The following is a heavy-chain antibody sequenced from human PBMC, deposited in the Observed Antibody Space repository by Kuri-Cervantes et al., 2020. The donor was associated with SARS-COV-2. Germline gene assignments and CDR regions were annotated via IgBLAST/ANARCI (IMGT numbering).Heavy chain of an antibody. V-gene: IGHV3-30*04. D-gene: IGHD6-19*01. CDR2: ISYDGSNK. Sequence: GGSLRLSCAASGFTFSSYAMHWVRQAPGKGLEWVAVISYDGSNKYYADSVKGRFTISGDNSKNTLYLQMNSLRAEDTAVYYCARGAAVAGTELDYWGQGTLITVSS. J-gene: IGHJ4*02. CDR1: GFTFSSYA. CDR3: ARGAAVAGTELDY.